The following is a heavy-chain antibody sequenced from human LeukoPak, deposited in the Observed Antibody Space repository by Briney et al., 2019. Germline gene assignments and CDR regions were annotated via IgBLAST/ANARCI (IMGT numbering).Heavy chain of an antibody. CDR3: ARDLFSSGWYYFEY. V-gene: IGHV3-23*01. CDR2: ISGSGGNR. J-gene: IGHJ4*02. CDR1: GFTFSSYA. Sequence: GGSLRLSCAASGFTFSSYAMNWVRQAPGKGLEWVSGISGSGGNRYYADSVKGRFTISRDNSKDTLYLQMNSLRPKDTAVYFCARDLFSSGWYYFEYWGQGTLVTVSS. D-gene: IGHD6-19*01.